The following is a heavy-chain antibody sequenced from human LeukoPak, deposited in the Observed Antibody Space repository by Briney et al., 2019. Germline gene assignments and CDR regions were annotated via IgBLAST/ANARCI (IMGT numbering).Heavy chain of an antibody. Sequence: GGSLRLSCAASGFTFSSYGMHWVRQAPGKGLEWVAVISYDGSNKYYADSVKGRSTISRDNSKNTLYLQMNSLRAEDTAVYYCAKGEQLVRSYYFDYWGQGTLVTVSS. CDR3: AKGEQLVRSYYFDY. CDR1: GFTFSSYG. J-gene: IGHJ4*02. D-gene: IGHD6-6*01. V-gene: IGHV3-30*18. CDR2: ISYDGSNK.